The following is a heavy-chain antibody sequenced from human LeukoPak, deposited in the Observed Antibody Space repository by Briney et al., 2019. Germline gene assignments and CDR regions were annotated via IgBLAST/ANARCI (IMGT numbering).Heavy chain of an antibody. CDR2: ISSSSSYI. V-gene: IGHV3-21*01. CDR3: ARGVPAAISEYFQH. J-gene: IGHJ1*01. D-gene: IGHD2-2*01. Sequence: PGGSLRLSCAASGFTFSSYSMNCVRQAPGKGLEWVSSISSSSSYIYYADSVKGRFTISRDNAKNSLYLQMNSLRAEDTAVYYCARGVPAAISEYFQHWGQGTLVTVSS. CDR1: GFTFSSYS.